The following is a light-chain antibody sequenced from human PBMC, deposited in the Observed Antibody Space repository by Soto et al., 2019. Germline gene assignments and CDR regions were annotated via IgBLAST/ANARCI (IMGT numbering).Light chain of an antibody. Sequence: EIVLTQSPTTLSLSPGERATLSCRASQSVSSYFAWYQQKHGQAPRLLIYDASTRAADIPARFSGSGSGTDVTLTISSLEPEDFAVYYCQPRSDWPLTFGGGTKVEIK. CDR1: QSVSSY. CDR3: QPRSDWPLT. V-gene: IGKV3-11*01. J-gene: IGKJ4*01. CDR2: DAS.